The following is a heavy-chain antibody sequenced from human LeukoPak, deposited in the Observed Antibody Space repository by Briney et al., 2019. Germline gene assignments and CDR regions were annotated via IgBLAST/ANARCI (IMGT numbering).Heavy chain of an antibody. J-gene: IGHJ4*02. V-gene: IGHV3-23*01. CDR2: ISGSSSTT. CDR1: GFTFSSYA. D-gene: IGHD6-13*01. CDR3: ATTPRIAAVED. Sequence: GGSLRLSCAASGFTFSSYALSWVRQAPGKGLEWVSAISGSSSTTFYADSVKGRFTISRDNSMDTLYLQMNSLRAEDTAVYYCATTPRIAAVEDGGQGTLVTVSS.